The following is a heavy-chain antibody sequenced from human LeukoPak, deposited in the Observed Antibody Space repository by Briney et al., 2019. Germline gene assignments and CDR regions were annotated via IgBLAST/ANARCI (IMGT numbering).Heavy chain of an antibody. J-gene: IGHJ4*02. CDR3: ARDAFGVDKSPF. Sequence: PGRSLRLSCAASGFTFSSYGMHWVRQAPGKGLVWVSRIKSDGSTTYYADSVKGRFTISRDNAKNTLFLQMNSLSAEDTAVYYCARDAFGVDKSPFWGQGTLVTVSS. V-gene: IGHV3-74*01. CDR2: IKSDGSTT. D-gene: IGHD3-3*01. CDR1: GFTFSSYG.